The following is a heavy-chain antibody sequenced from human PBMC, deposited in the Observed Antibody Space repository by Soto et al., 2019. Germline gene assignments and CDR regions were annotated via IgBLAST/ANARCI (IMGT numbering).Heavy chain of an antibody. CDR1: GFTFSSYA. CDR3: AKDRDIVVVPAFDY. V-gene: IGHV3-23*01. CDR2: ISGSGGST. Sequence: GGSLRLSCAASGFTFSSYAMSWVRQAPGKGLEWVSAISGSGGSTYYADSVKGRFTISRDNSKNTLYLQMNILRAEDTAVYYCAKDRDIVVVPAFDYWGQGTLVTVSS. J-gene: IGHJ4*02. D-gene: IGHD2-2*01.